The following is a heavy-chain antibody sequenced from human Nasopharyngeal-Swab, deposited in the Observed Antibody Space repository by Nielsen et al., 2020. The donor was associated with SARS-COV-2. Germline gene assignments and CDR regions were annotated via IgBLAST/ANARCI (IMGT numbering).Heavy chain of an antibody. J-gene: IGHJ6*02. D-gene: IGHD3-9*01. V-gene: IGHV3-30*18. CDR3: AKEAGYYDILTGYYLSLGYGMDV. CDR1: GFTFSSYG. Sequence: GESLKISCAASGFTFSSYGMHWGRQAPGKGLEWGAVISYDGSNKYYADSVKGRFTISRDNSKNTLYLQMNSLRAEDTAVYYCAKEAGYYDILTGYYLSLGYGMDVWGQGTTVTVSS. CDR2: ISYDGSNK.